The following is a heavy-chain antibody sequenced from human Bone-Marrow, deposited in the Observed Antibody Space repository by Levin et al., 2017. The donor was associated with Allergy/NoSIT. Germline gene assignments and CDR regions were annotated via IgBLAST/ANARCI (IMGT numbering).Heavy chain of an antibody. J-gene: IGHJ4*02. CDR2: IYYSGIT. CDR3: ARGSSSSWYPYYFDY. D-gene: IGHD6-13*01. V-gene: IGHV4-30-4*01. CDR1: SGSISSGDYY. Sequence: PSETLSLTCTVSSGSISSGDYYWSWIRQPPGKGLEWIGYIYYSGITYYNPSLKSRITISIDKSKNQFSLRLSSVTAADTAVYYCARGSSSSWYPYYFDYWGQGTLVTVSS.